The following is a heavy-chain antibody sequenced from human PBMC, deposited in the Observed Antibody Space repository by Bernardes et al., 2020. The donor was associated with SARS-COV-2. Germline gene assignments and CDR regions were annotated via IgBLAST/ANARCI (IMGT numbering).Heavy chain of an antibody. D-gene: IGHD6-13*01. CDR3: ARESLAAAGTDFDY. CDR2: ISSSSSTI. V-gene: IGHV3-48*01. CDR1: GFTFSSYS. J-gene: IGHJ4*02. Sequence: GGSLRLSRAASGFTFSSYSMNWVRQAPGKGLEWVSYISSSSSTIYYADSVKGRFTISRDNAKNSLYLQMNSLRAEDTAVYYCARESLAAAGTDFDYWGQGTLVTVSS.